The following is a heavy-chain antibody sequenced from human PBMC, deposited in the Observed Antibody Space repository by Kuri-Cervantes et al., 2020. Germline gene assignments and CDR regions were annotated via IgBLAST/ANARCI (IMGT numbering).Heavy chain of an antibody. D-gene: IGHD3-10*01. CDR1: GGSFSGYY. Sequence: ESLKISCAVYGGSFSGYYWSWIRQPPGKGLEWIGYIYYSGSTNYNPSLKSRVTTSVDTSKNQFSLKLSSVTAADTAVYYCARVSLWEIGGYYYYMDVWGKGTTVTVSS. CDR2: IYYSGST. CDR3: ARVSLWEIGGYYYYMDV. J-gene: IGHJ6*03. V-gene: IGHV4-59*01.